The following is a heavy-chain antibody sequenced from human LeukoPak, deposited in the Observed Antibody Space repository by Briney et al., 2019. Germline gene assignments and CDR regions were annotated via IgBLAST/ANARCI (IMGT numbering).Heavy chain of an antibody. CDR2: IHYDGNT. CDR3: ARHSLNKYGSYD. CDR1: GASISSSTYS. Sequence: SETLSLTCTVSGASISSSTYSWPWLRQPPGKGLEWIGSIHYDGNTYYKPSLKSRVTISVDTSKIQFSLRLSSATAADMATYYCARHSLNKYGSYDWGQGTLVTVSS. V-gene: IGHV4-39*01. D-gene: IGHD4-17*01. J-gene: IGHJ4*02.